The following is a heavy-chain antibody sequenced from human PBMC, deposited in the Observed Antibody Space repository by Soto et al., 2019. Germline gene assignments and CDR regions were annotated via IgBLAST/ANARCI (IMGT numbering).Heavy chain of an antibody. CDR3: AKDGSVPGLNYFDY. J-gene: IGHJ4*02. Sequence: GGSLRLSCAAFGFTFSSYAMRWVRQAPGKGLEWVSGISAGGGASYYADSVKGRFTISRDNSKNTLYLQMNSLRAEDTALYYCAKDGSVPGLNYFDYWGQGTLVTVSS. CDR1: GFTFSSYA. CDR2: ISAGGGAS. D-gene: IGHD6-19*01. V-gene: IGHV3-23*01.